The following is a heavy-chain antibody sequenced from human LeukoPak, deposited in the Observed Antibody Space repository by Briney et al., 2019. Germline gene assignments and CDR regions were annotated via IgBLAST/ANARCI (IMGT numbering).Heavy chain of an antibody. CDR3: ARAVVGAFDY. Sequence: GGSLRLSCAASGFTFSSYSMNWVRQAPGKGLEWVSSISSSSSYIYYADSVKGRFTISRDNAKNSLYLQMNSLRAEDTALYYCARAVVGAFDYWGQGTLVTLSS. V-gene: IGHV3-21*04. D-gene: IGHD1-26*01. CDR2: ISSSSSYI. CDR1: GFTFSSYS. J-gene: IGHJ4*02.